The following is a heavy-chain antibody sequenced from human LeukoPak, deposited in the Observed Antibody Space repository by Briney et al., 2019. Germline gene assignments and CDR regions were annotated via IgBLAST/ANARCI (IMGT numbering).Heavy chain of an antibody. Sequence: SETLSLTCTVSGGSISSYYWSWIRQPPGKGLEWIGYIYYSGSTNYNPSLKSRVTISVDTSKNQFSLKLSSVTAADTAVYYCARDLRYSSLPELTGYFDYWGQGTLVTVSS. D-gene: IGHD6-13*01. CDR3: ARDLRYSSLPELTGYFDY. CDR2: IYYSGST. CDR1: GGSISSYY. J-gene: IGHJ4*02. V-gene: IGHV4-59*12.